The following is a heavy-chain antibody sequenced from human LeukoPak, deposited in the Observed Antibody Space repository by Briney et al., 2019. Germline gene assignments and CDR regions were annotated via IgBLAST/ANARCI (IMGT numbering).Heavy chain of an antibody. V-gene: IGHV3-30*02. D-gene: IGHD4-17*01. J-gene: IGHJ4*02. Sequence: GGSLRLSCAASIFSFSTFGFHWVRQAPGKGLEWVAFIPYDGSDKYYADSVKGRFTVSRDNSKNTLYLHMNSLRVEDTAVYYGARGRGDNDDSRWGFGAQGPLVTVPS. CDR2: IPYDGSDK. CDR3: ARGRGDNDDSRWGF. CDR1: IFSFSTFG.